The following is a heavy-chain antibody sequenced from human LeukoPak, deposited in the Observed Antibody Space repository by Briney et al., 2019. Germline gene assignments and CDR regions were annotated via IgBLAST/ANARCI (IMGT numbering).Heavy chain of an antibody. Sequence: GGSLLLSCAASGFTFSSYGRHWGRQAPGKGVEWVAFIRYDGSNKYYADSVKGRFTISRDNSKNTLYLQMNSLRAADTAVYYCAKPRRAAVNWFDPWGQGTLVTVSS. D-gene: IGHD2-15*01. CDR3: AKPRRAAVNWFDP. CDR1: GFTFSSYG. CDR2: IRYDGSNK. J-gene: IGHJ5*02. V-gene: IGHV3-30*02.